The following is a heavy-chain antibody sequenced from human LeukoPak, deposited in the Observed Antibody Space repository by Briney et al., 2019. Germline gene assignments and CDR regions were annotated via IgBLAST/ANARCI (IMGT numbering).Heavy chain of an antibody. J-gene: IGHJ4*02. Sequence: GGSLRLSCAASGFTFSSYSMNWVRQAPGKGLERVSYISSSSSTIYYADSVKGRFTISRDNAKNSLYLQMNSLRDEDTAVYYCATRQPGYCSSTSCSSPDYWGQGTLVTVSS. D-gene: IGHD2-2*01. CDR1: GFTFSSYS. CDR2: ISSSSSTI. CDR3: ATRQPGYCSSTSCSSPDY. V-gene: IGHV3-48*02.